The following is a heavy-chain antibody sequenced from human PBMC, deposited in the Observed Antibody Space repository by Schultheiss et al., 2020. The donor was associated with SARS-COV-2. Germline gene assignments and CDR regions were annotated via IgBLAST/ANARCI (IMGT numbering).Heavy chain of an antibody. V-gene: IGHV4-61*01. J-gene: IGHJ4*02. Sequence: SETLSLTCTVSGGSVSSGSYYWSWIRQPPGKGLEWIGEIYHSGSNNYNMSLKSRVTMSVDTSKNKFSLKLSSVTAADTAVYYCARYSGPYDYWGQGTLVTVSS. D-gene: IGHD1-26*01. CDR1: GGSVSSGSYY. CDR2: IYHSGSN. CDR3: ARYSGPYDY.